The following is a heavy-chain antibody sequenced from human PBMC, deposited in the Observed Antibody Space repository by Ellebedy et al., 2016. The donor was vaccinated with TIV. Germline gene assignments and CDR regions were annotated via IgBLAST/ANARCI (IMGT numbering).Heavy chain of an antibody. CDR2: IYYSGST. CDR1: GGSISSYY. V-gene: IGHV4-59*08. D-gene: IGHD5-12*01. Sequence: SETLSLXXTVSGGSISSYYWSWIRQPPGKGLEWIGYIYYSGSTNYNPSLKSRVTISVDTSKNQFSLKLSSVTAADTAVYYCARMGGRSGYDWNYFDYWGQGTLVTVSS. CDR3: ARMGGRSGYDWNYFDY. J-gene: IGHJ4*02.